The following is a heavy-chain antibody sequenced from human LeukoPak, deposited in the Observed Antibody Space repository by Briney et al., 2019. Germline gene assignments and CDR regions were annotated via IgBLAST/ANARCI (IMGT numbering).Heavy chain of an antibody. CDR1: GFTFSSYA. CDR3: AREATSSSGWYIDS. Sequence: GGSLRLSCAASGFTFSSYAMSWVRQAPGKGLEWVSAISGSGGSTYYADSVKGRFTISRDNSKNTLYLQMNSLRAGDTAVYYCAREATSSSGWYIDSWGQGTLVAVSS. CDR2: ISGSGGST. J-gene: IGHJ4*02. D-gene: IGHD6-25*01. V-gene: IGHV3-23*01.